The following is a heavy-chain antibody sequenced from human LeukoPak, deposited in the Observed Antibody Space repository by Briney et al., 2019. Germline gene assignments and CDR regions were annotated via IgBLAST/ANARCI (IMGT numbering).Heavy chain of an antibody. V-gene: IGHV1-2*02. CDR2: INPNSGGT. CDR1: GYTFTGYY. CDR3: ARVDWGGYDSSGSYSYGY. Sequence: ASVKVSCKASGYTFTGYYMHWVRQAPGQGLEWMGWINPNSGGTNYAQKFQGRVTMTRDTSISTAYMELSRLRSDDTAVYYCARVDWGGYDSSGSYSYGYWGQGTLVTVSS. D-gene: IGHD3-22*01. J-gene: IGHJ4*02.